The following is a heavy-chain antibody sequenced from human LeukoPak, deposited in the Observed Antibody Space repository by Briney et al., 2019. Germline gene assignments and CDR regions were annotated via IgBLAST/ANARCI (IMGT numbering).Heavy chain of an antibody. D-gene: IGHD3-10*01. J-gene: IGHJ5*02. CDR2: IIPIFGTP. Sequence: ASVKVSCKASGGTFSNYAVSWMRQAPGQGPEWVGGIIPIFGTPKYAQKFQARVTITADESTSTVYMELSSLRSDDTAVYYCASMVRGYVAPFDPWGQGTLVTVSS. CDR3: ASMVRGYVAPFDP. CDR1: GGTFSNYA. V-gene: IGHV1-69*13.